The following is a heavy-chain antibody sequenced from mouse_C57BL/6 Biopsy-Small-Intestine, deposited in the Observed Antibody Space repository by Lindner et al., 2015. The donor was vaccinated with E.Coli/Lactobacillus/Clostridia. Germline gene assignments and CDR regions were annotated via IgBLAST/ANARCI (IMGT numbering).Heavy chain of an antibody. CDR3: ARGDYDRSWFAY. Sequence: QLQEVWGGLVKPGGSLKLSCAASGFTFSDYGMHWVRQAPEKGLEWVAYISSGSSTIYYADTVKGRFTISRDNAKNTLFLQMTSLRSEDTAMYYCARGDYDRSWFAYWGQGTLVTVSA. D-gene: IGHD2-4*01. V-gene: IGHV5-17*01. CDR2: ISSGSSTI. CDR1: GFTFSDYG. J-gene: IGHJ3*01.